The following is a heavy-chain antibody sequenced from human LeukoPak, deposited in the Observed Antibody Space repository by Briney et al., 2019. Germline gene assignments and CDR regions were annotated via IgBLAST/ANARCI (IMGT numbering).Heavy chain of an antibody. CDR2: IFYSGST. Sequence: SETLSLTCTVSGGSISTSSYYWGWIRQPPGKGLEWIGSIFYSGSTYYNPSLKSRVIISVDTSKNQFSLKLSSVTAADTAVYYCARERGTVVTPFDYWGQGTLVTVSS. CDR1: GGSISTSSYY. D-gene: IGHD4-23*01. V-gene: IGHV4-39*02. J-gene: IGHJ4*02. CDR3: ARERGTVVTPFDY.